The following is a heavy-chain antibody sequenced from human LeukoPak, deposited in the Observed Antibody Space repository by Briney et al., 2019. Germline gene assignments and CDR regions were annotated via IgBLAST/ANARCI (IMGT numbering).Heavy chain of an antibody. CDR1: GGSFRGYY. D-gene: IGHD5-18*01. V-gene: IGHV4-34*01. J-gene: IGHJ4*02. Sequence: SETLSLTCAVYGGSFRGYYWSWIRQPPGKGLEWIGEINHSGSTNYNPSLKSRVTISVDTSKNQFSLKLSSVTAADTAVYYCARGKYNRGYSYGNFDYWGQGTLVTVSS. CDR2: INHSGST. CDR3: ARGKYNRGYSYGNFDY.